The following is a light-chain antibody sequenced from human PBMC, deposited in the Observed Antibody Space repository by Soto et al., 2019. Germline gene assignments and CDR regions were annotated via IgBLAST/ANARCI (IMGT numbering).Light chain of an antibody. Sequence: QSVLTQPPSVSGSPGQSVTISCTGTSRDVGAYNYVSWYQKYPGKAPKLMIHEVNQRPSGVPARFSGSKSGNTASLTVYGLQTEDEGDYYCSAFAATNTFEVLFGGGTKLTVL. J-gene: IGLJ3*02. CDR1: SRDVGAYNY. CDR2: EVN. V-gene: IGLV2-8*01. CDR3: SAFAATNTFEVL.